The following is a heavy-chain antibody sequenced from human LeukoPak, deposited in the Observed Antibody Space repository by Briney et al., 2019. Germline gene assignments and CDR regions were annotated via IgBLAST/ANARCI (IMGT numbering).Heavy chain of an antibody. J-gene: IGHJ4*02. V-gene: IGHV3-21*01. CDR3: ARDRAPPERPFDY. Sequence: GGSLRLSCAASGFTFSSYSMNWVRQAPGKGLEWVSSISSSSSYIYYADSVKGRFTISRDNAKNSLYLQMNSLRAEDTAVYYCARDRAPPERPFDYWGQGTLVTVPS. D-gene: IGHD1-1*01. CDR2: ISSSSSYI. CDR1: GFTFSSYS.